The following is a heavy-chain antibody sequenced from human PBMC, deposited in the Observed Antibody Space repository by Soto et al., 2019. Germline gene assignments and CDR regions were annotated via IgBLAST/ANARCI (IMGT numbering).Heavy chain of an antibody. CDR2: ISYDGSNK. D-gene: IGHD3-16*02. CDR1: GFTFSSYG. Sequence: RLSCAASGFTFSSYGMHWVRQAPGKGLEWVAVISYDGSNKYYADSVKGRFTISRDNSKNTLYLQMNSLRAEDTAVYYCAKVNSARYDYVWGSYRFLGMDVWGQGTTVTVSS. CDR3: AKVNSARYDYVWGSYRFLGMDV. J-gene: IGHJ6*02. V-gene: IGHV3-30*18.